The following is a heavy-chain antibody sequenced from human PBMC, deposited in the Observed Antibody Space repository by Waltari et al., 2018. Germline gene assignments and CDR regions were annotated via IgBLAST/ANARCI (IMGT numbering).Heavy chain of an antibody. D-gene: IGHD3-10*01. Sequence: EVQLVESGGGLVQPGGSLILSCAASGFTFSSSAMSWVRQAPGKGLEWVSAISGSGGSTYYADSVKGRFTISRDNSKNTLYLQMNSLRAEDTAVYYWAKDHLLYYGSGSLDYWGQGTLVTVSS. CDR1: GFTFSSSA. J-gene: IGHJ4*02. CDR3: AKDHLLYYGSGSLDY. CDR2: ISGSGGST. V-gene: IGHV3-23*04.